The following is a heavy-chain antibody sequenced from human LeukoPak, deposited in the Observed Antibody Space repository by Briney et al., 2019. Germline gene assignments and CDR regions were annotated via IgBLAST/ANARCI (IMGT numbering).Heavy chain of an antibody. V-gene: IGHV3-21*01. Sequence: GSLRLSCAASGFTFSSYSMNWVRQAPGKGLEWVSSISSSSSYIYYADSVKGRFTISRDNAKNSLYLQMNSLRAEDTAVYYCARGGFVDTAMVPFDYWGQGTLVTVSS. CDR1: GFTFSSYS. D-gene: IGHD5-18*01. CDR2: ISSSSSYI. J-gene: IGHJ4*02. CDR3: ARGGFVDTAMVPFDY.